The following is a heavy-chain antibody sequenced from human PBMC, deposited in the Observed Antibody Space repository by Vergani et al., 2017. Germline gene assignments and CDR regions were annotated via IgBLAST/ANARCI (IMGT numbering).Heavy chain of an antibody. CDR2: ISYDGSNK. D-gene: IGHD3-22*01. CDR1: GFTFSSYA. CDR3: ARGSITMIVGPLRGWFDP. V-gene: IGHV3-30-3*01. J-gene: IGHJ5*02. Sequence: QVQLVESGGGVVQPGRSLRLSCAASGFTFSSYAMHWVRQAPGKGLEWVAVISYDGSNKYYADSVKGRFTISRDNSKNTLYLQMNSLRAEDTAVYYCARGSITMIVGPLRGWFDPWGQGTLVTVSS.